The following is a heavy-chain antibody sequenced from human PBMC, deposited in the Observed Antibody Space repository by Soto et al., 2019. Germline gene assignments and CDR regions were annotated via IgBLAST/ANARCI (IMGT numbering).Heavy chain of an antibody. CDR2: IFSNDEK. D-gene: IGHD3-3*01. V-gene: IGHV2-26*01. J-gene: IGHJ5*02. CDR3: ARIGGHVEWLLYPKGIWFDP. CDR1: GFSLSNARMG. Sequence: QVTLKESGPVLVKPTETLTLTCTVSGFSLSNARMGVSWIRQPPGKALEWLAHIFSNDEKSYSTSLKSRLTIAKDTSKSQVVLTMTNMDPVDTATYYCARIGGHVEWLLYPKGIWFDPWGQGTLVTVSS.